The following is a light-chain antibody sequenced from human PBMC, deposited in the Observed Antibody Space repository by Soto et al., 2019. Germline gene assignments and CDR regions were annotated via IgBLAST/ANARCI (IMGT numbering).Light chain of an antibody. Sequence: DIVMTQSPLSLPFTPVEPASISCRSSQSLLHSNGYNYLDWYLQKPGQSPQLLIYLGSNRASGVPDRFSGSGSGTDFTLKISRVEAEDVGVYYCMQPLQSWTFGQGTKVDIK. CDR2: LGS. J-gene: IGKJ1*01. CDR1: QSLLHSNGYNY. V-gene: IGKV2-28*01. CDR3: MQPLQSWT.